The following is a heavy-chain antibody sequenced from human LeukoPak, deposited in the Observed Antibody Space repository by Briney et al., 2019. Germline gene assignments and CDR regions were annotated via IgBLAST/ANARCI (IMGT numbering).Heavy chain of an antibody. V-gene: IGHV3-21*01. CDR2: ISSSGSYI. CDR3: ARGGGNFDQ. J-gene: IGHJ4*02. CDR1: RFTFSSYS. D-gene: IGHD1-26*01. Sequence: PGGTLRLSCAASRFTFSSYSMNWVRQAPGKGLEWVSSISSSGSYIYHADSVKGRFTISRDNAKNSLYPQLNSLRAEDTAVYYCARGGGNFDQWGQGTLVTVSS.